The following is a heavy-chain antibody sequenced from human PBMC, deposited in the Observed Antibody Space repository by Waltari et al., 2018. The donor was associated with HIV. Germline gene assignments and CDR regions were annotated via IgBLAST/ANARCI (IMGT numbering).Heavy chain of an antibody. CDR1: GYTFTGYY. CDR2: INPNSGGT. D-gene: IGHD3-22*01. J-gene: IGHJ5*02. Sequence: QVQLVQSGAEGKKPGASVKVSCKASGYTFTGYYLHRVRQAPGQGLEWMGWINPNSGGTNYAQKFQGRVTMTRDTSISTAYMELSRLRSDDTAVYYCARDTPDAYYYDTSGYWSWGQGTLVTVSS. V-gene: IGHV1-2*02. CDR3: ARDTPDAYYYDTSGYWS.